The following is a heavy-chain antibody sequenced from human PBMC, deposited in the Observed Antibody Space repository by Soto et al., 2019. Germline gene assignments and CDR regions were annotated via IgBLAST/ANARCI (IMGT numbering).Heavy chain of an antibody. V-gene: IGHV1-3*01. CDR2: INAGNGNT. D-gene: IGHD2-2*01. CDR1: GYTFTSYA. CDR3: ARVGVGGSTSQTYYYYYYMDV. Sequence: ASVKVSCKASGYTFTSYAMHWVRQAPGQRLEWMGWINAGNGNTKYSQKFQGRVTITRDTSASTAYMELSSLRSEDTAVYYCARVGVGGSTSQTYYYYYYMDVWGKGTTVTVSS. J-gene: IGHJ6*03.